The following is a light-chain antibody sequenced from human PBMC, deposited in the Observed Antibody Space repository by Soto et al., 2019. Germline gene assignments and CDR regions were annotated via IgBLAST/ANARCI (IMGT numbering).Light chain of an antibody. Sequence: IQLTQSPSSLSASVGDRLTITCRASQGISSDLAWYQQKPGKAPRLLIYAASTLQSGVPSRFSGSGSATGFTLTISSLQPEDFATYYCQQLNSYPPTFGQGTKVEIK. J-gene: IGKJ1*01. CDR2: AAS. CDR1: QGISSD. CDR3: QQLNSYPPT. V-gene: IGKV1-9*01.